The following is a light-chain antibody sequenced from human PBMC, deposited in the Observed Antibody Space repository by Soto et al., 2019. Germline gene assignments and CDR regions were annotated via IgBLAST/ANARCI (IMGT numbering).Light chain of an antibody. CDR2: EVN. CDR3: SSFASTHTYV. CDR1: SSDIGGFNY. Sequence: QSALTQPASVSGSPGQSITISCTGTSSDIGGFNYVSWYQQHPGTAPKLIIYEVNNRPSGVSHRFSGSKSGNTASLTISGLQAEDEADYYCSSFASTHTYVFGTGTKVTVL. J-gene: IGLJ1*01. V-gene: IGLV2-14*01.